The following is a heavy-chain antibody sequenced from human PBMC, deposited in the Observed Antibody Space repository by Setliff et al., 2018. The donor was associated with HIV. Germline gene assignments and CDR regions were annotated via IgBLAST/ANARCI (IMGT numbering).Heavy chain of an antibody. CDR3: ARDASERVFRAFDV. V-gene: IGHV4-4*02. J-gene: IGHJ3*01. CDR2: IYHSGST. Sequence: SETLSLTCAVSGGSLSNNNWWSWVRQTPEKGLEWIAEIYHSGSTNYNPSLKSRVTISLDKSRNQFSLRLTSVTAADTAMYYCARDASERVFRAFDVWGQGTMVTVSS. D-gene: IGHD2-8*01. CDR1: GGSLSNNNW.